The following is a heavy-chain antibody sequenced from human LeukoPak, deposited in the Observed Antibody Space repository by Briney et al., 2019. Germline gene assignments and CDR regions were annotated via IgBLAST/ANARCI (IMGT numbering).Heavy chain of an antibody. D-gene: IGHD6-6*01. CDR2: IIPIFGTA. J-gene: IGHJ6*03. Sequence: ASVKVSCKASGGTFSSYAISWVRQAPGQGLEWMRGIIPIFGTANYAQKFQGRVTITADESTSTAYMELSSLRSEDTAVYYCARDEYSSSSGYYYYYMDVWGKGTTVTVSS. CDR1: GGTFSSYA. V-gene: IGHV1-69*13. CDR3: ARDEYSSSSGYYYYYMDV.